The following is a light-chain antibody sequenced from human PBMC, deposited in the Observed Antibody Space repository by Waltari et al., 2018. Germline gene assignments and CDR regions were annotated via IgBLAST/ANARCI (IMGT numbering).Light chain of an antibody. CDR1: KLGDKY. CDR3: QAWDSSTAI. CDR2: QDN. V-gene: IGLV3-1*01. J-gene: IGLJ2*01. Sequence: SYELTQPPSVSVSPGQTASIPCSGDKLGDKYTCWYQQKPGHSTVLVIYQDNNQHSGIPERFAGSNSGNTATLTIRGTQAMDEADYYCQAWDSSTAIFGGGTKLTVL.